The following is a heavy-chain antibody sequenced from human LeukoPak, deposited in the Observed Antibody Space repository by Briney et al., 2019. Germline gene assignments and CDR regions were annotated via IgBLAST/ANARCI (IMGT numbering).Heavy chain of an antibody. J-gene: IGHJ3*02. CDR3: ASPGVTVADAFDI. CDR1: GFTVSSNY. D-gene: IGHD3-10*01. V-gene: IGHV3-53*01. CDR2: IYSGGST. Sequence: PGGSLRLSCAASGFTVSSNYMSWVRQAPGKGLEWVSVIYSGGSTYYADSVKGRFTISRDNSKNTLYLQMNSLRAEDTAVYYCASPGVTVADAFDIWGQGTMVTVSS.